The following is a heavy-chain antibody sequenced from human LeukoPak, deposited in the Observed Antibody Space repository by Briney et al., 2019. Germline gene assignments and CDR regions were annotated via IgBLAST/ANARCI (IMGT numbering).Heavy chain of an antibody. D-gene: IGHD5-12*01. CDR1: GYPFTSFV. V-gene: IGHV1-18*01. CDR3: ARVGGGGGYDVGYYYYGMDV. Sequence: ASVKVSCKSSGYPFTSFVISCVRQAPGQGLEWMGWISAYNGNTNYAQKLQGRVTMTTDTSTSTAYMEMRSLRSDDTAVYYCARVGGGGGYDVGYYYYGMDVWGQGTTVTVSS. J-gene: IGHJ6*02. CDR2: ISAYNGNT.